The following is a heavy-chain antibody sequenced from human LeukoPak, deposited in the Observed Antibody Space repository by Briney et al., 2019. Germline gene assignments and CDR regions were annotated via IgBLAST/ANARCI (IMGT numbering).Heavy chain of an antibody. D-gene: IGHD1-26*01. Sequence: GGSLRLSCAASGFTFSSYDMHWARQATGKGLEWVSAIGTAGDTYYPGSVKGRFTISRENAKKSLYLQMNSLRAGDTAVYYCARALLGIVGAGGLREYYFDYWGQGTLVTVSS. J-gene: IGHJ4*02. V-gene: IGHV3-13*04. CDR1: GFTFSSYD. CDR2: IGTAGDT. CDR3: ARALLGIVGAGGLREYYFDY.